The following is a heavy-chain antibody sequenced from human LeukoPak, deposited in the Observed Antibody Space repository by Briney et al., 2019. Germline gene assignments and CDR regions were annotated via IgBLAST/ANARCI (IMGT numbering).Heavy chain of an antibody. J-gene: IGHJ5*02. CDR3: ARAGSSRFTRRCFDP. Sequence: SETLSLTCALNGGSFSGFYWGWVRQPPGKGLEWIGEINQSGSTNYSPSLRSRLTISLDTSESHFSLKLTSVTAADTAVYYCARAGSSRFTRRCFDPWGHGTPVTVSS. V-gene: IGHV4-34*01. CDR2: INQSGST. CDR1: GGSFSGFY. D-gene: IGHD2-2*01.